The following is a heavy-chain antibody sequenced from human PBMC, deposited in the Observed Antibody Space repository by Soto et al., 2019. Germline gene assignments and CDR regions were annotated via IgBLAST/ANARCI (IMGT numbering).Heavy chain of an antibody. CDR3: ARDGGYCGGDCYGWFEP. D-gene: IGHD2-21*02. J-gene: IGHJ5*02. Sequence: AETLSLTCTVSGVSISSYYWSWIRQPPGKGLEWIGYIYYSGSTNYNPSLKSRVTISVDTSKNQFSLKLSSVTAADTAVYYCARDGGYCGGDCYGWFEPWGQGTLVTVSS. CDR2: IYYSGST. V-gene: IGHV4-59*01. CDR1: GVSISSYY.